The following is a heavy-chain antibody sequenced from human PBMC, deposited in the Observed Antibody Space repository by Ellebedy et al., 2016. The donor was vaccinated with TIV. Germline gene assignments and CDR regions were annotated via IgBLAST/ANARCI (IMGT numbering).Heavy chain of an antibody. Sequence: SETLSLXCTVSGGSISTSDYYWGWIRQPPGKGLEWIGSIYYDGSTYYNPSLKSRVTMSVDTSKNQFSLILSSVTAADTSVYYCARPDRGSSGWYAYWGQGTLVTVSS. CDR3: ARPDRGSSGWYAY. CDR2: IYYDGST. CDR1: GGSISTSDYY. D-gene: IGHD6-19*01. V-gene: IGHV4-39*01. J-gene: IGHJ4*02.